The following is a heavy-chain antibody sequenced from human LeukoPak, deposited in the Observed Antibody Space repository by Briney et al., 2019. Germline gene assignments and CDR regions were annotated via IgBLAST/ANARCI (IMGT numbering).Heavy chain of an antibody. CDR2: IDHTGSI. CDR1: AGSFTGYY. Sequence: SETLSLTCAVNAGSFTGYYWSWIRQPPGKGLEWIGEIDHTGSISYNPSLRSRVTISVDTSKNQFSLKVTSLTAADTAVYYCARGPTISETGYFDYWGQGTLVTVSS. V-gene: IGHV4-34*01. CDR3: ARGPTISETGYFDY. D-gene: IGHD1-1*01. J-gene: IGHJ4*03.